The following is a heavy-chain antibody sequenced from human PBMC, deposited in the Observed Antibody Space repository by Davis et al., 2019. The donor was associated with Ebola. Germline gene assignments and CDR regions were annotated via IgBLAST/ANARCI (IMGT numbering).Heavy chain of an antibody. J-gene: IGHJ4*02. V-gene: IGHV1-2*02. CDR1: GGTFSSYA. D-gene: IGHD3-10*01. CDR3: ARDPRWEYYGSGSYPDY. CDR2: INPNSGGT. Sequence: ASVKVSCKASGGTFSSYAISWVRQAPGQGLEWMGWINPNSGGTNYAQKFQGRVTMTRDTSISTAYMELSRLRSDDTAVYYCARDPRWEYYGSGSYPDYWGQGTLVTVSS.